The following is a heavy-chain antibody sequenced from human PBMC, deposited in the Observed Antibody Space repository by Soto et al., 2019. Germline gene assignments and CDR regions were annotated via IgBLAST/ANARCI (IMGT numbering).Heavy chain of an antibody. D-gene: IGHD3-10*01. J-gene: IGHJ4*02. CDR1: GGSISSYY. CDR3: AREDVYYYGSGSYSYFDY. V-gene: IGHV4-59*01. CDR2: IYYSGST. Sequence: SETLSLSCTVSGGSISSYYWSWIRQPPGKGLEWIGYIYYSGSTNYNPSLKSRVTISVDTSKNQFSLKLSSVTAADTAVYYCAREDVYYYGSGSYSYFDYWGQGTLVTVSS.